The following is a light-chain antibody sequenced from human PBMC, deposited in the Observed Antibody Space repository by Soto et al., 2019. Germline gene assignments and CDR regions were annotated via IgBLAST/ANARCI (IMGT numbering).Light chain of an antibody. J-gene: IGLJ3*02. CDR1: SGSVSSTSY. Sequence: QAVVTQEPSLSVSPGGTVTLTCGLTSGSVSSTSYPSWYQQTPGQAPRTVIYNTDTRSSGVPDRFSGSILGNKAALTITGAQADDECDYYCILYMGRGISVFGGGTKLTVL. CDR2: NTD. CDR3: ILYMGRGISV. V-gene: IGLV8-61*01.